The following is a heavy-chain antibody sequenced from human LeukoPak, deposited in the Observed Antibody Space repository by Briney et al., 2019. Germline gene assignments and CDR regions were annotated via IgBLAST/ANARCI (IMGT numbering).Heavy chain of an antibody. CDR3: ARGGRSSELV. CDR2: IYSTGDT. J-gene: IGHJ4*02. CDR1: GFIVSSVY. D-gene: IGHD6-6*01. V-gene: IGHV3-53*01. Sequence: GGSLRLSCAASGFIVSSVYMSWVRQSPGKGLECVSIIYSTGDTYYADSVKCRFTISRDVSKNTVYLQMNSLRAEDTAVYYCARGGRSSELVWGQGTRVTVSS.